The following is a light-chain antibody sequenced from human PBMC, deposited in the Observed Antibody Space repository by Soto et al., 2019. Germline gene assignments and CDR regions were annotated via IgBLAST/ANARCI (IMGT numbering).Light chain of an antibody. Sequence: DIQMTQSPSTLSGSVGDRGTITCRASQSISSWLAWYQQKPGKAPKLLIYKASTLESGVPSNFSGSGSGTEFTLTISSPQPEDFATYYCQQYNAYPWTFGQGTKV. CDR3: QQYNAYPWT. J-gene: IGKJ1*01. V-gene: IGKV1-5*03. CDR2: KAS. CDR1: QSISSW.